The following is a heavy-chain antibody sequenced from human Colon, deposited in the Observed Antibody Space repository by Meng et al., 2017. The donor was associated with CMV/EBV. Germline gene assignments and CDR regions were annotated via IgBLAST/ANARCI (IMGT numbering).Heavy chain of an antibody. V-gene: IGHV1-2*02. Sequence: QVQLGQSGTEVKKPGASVKVPCKTSGYTFTANHLHWVRQAPGQGLEWMGWIYPQDGGTYFAQKFQDRVTLTRDTSITTAYMELSGLTSDDTAIYYCVRESWYFDFWGEGTLVTVSS. D-gene: IGHD6-13*01. CDR3: VRESWYFDF. CDR1: GYTFTANH. J-gene: IGHJ4*02. CDR2: IYPQDGGT.